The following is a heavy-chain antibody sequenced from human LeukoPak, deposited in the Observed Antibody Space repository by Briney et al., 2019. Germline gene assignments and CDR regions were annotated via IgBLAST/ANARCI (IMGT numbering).Heavy chain of an antibody. CDR2: FSYSGDG. J-gene: IGHJ4*02. CDR1: GFTFSSYN. V-gene: IGHV4-59*05. D-gene: IGHD5-12*01. Sequence: GSLRLSCAASGFTFSSYNMNWVRQPPGKGPEWIGSFSYSGDGYYNSSLKSRVTISMGTSKNQFSLEVTSVTAADTAVYYCWAIVPTNKLDYWGQGTLVTVSS. CDR3: WAIVPTNKLDY.